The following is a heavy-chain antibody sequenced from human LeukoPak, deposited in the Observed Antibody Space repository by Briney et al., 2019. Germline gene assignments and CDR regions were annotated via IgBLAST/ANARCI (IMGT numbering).Heavy chain of an antibody. V-gene: IGHV4-59*01. CDR2: IYYSGST. Sequence: SETLSLTCTVSGGSISSCYWSWIRQPPGKGLEWIGYIYYSGSTNYNPSLKSRVTISVDTSKNQFSLKLSSVTAADTAVYYCARESGSSWVYGMDVWGQGTTVTVSS. CDR1: GGSISSCY. CDR3: ARESGSSWVYGMDV. D-gene: IGHD6-13*01. J-gene: IGHJ6*02.